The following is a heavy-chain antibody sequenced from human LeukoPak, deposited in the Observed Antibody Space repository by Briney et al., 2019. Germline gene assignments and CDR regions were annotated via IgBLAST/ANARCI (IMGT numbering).Heavy chain of an antibody. CDR3: ARARYVNSFYAFDI. D-gene: IGHD3-9*01. Sequence: SETLSLTCTVSVGSISSYYWSWIRLPPGKGLEWIGYLSKSGNTNYSPFLKGRVTIFGDTSKNQFFLKLSSVTAADTAVYYCARARYVNSFYAFDIWGQGTLVTVSS. V-gene: IGHV4-59*01. CDR1: VGSISSYY. J-gene: IGHJ3*02. CDR2: LSKSGNT.